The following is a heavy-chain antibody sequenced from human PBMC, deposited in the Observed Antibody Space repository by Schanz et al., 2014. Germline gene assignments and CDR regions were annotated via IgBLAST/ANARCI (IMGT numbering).Heavy chain of an antibody. D-gene: IGHD2-8*02. Sequence: QLQLQESGPGLVKPSETLSLTCTVSGGSISSSSYYWGWIRQPPGKGLGWIGSIYYSGSTYYNPSVKGRVTISVDTSKNQFSLKMPSLTAADTAVYFCARVGGGILTSWYSLDSWGQGTLVTVSS. CDR1: GGSISSSSYY. V-gene: IGHV4-39*07. CDR3: ARVGGGILTSWYSLDS. J-gene: IGHJ4*02. CDR2: IYYSGST.